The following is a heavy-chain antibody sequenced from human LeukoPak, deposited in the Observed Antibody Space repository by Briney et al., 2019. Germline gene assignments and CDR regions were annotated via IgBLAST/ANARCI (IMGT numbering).Heavy chain of an antibody. V-gene: IGHV1-2*02. D-gene: IGHD3-16*01. CDR3: ARVRYRLAETYIDY. J-gene: IGHJ4*02. CDR2: INPNSCGT. CDR1: GYTFTGYY. Sequence: ASVKVSCKASGYTFTGYYMHWVRQAPGQGLEWMRWINPNSCGTNYAQKFQGRVTMTRDTSISTAYMELSRLRSDDTAVYYCARVRYRLAETYIDYWGQGTLVTVSS.